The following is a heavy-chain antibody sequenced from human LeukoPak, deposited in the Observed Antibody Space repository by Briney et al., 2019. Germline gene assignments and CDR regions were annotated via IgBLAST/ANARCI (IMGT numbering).Heavy chain of an antibody. CDR3: ARHLDDSSGYYYRTMYYFDY. CDR1: GYRFTSYW. D-gene: IGHD3-22*01. CDR2: IYPSDSDT. V-gene: IGHV5-51*01. J-gene: IGHJ4*02. Sequence: GESLKISCKGSGYRFTSYWIGWVRQMPGKGLEWMGIIYPSDSDTRYSPSFQGQVTISADKSISTAYLQWSSLKASDTAMYYCARHLDDSSGYYYRTMYYFDYWGQGTLVTVSS.